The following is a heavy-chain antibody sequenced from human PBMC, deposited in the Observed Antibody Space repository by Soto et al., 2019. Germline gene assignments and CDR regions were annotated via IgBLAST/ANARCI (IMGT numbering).Heavy chain of an antibody. CDR1: GFSLTSNDVG. CDR2: IYWDDDK. Sequence: SGPTLVNPTQTLTLTCTFSGFSLTSNDVGVGWIRQPPGKALEWLALIYWDDDKLYSPSLKSRLTITKDTSKNRVDYKITKMDPIDAATHYRAHSRYRWTSCDYWGQGTMSIVSS. J-gene: IGHJ4*02. V-gene: IGHV2-5*02. CDR3: AHSRYRWTSCDY. D-gene: IGHD1-26*01.